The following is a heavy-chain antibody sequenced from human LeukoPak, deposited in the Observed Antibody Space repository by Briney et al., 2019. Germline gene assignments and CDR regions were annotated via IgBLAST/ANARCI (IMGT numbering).Heavy chain of an antibody. CDR2: ISASGSST. V-gene: IGHV3-23*01. J-gene: IGHJ4*02. CDR1: GFTFRNYA. Sequence: PGGSLRLSCAASGFTFRNYAMSWVRQAPGKGLEWVSLISASGSSTYNADSVKGQFTISRDNSKNTLYLQMNSLRAEDTAVYYCAKDRENSGRAFDFWGQGTLVTVSS. D-gene: IGHD2-15*01. CDR3: AKDRENSGRAFDF.